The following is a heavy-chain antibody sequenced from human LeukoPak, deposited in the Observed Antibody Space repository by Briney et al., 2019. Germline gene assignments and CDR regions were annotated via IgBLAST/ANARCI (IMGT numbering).Heavy chain of an antibody. J-gene: IGHJ4*02. CDR3: ARGGSRVVTYGNFDY. CDR2: ISTYSGNT. V-gene: IGHV1-18*01. CDR1: GYTFTCYA. D-gene: IGHD2-21*02. Sequence: ASVKVSCKPSGYTFTCYALSWVRQAPGQGLEWMGWISTYSGNTNYAQKLQGRITMTIETSTSTAYMELRSLRSDDTAVYYCARGGSRVVTYGNFDYWGQGTLVTVSS.